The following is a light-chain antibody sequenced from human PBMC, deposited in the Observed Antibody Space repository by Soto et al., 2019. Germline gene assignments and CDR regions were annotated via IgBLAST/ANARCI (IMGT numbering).Light chain of an antibody. CDR2: EVV. CDR3: KSYAGSNTDV. Sequence: QSVLTQPPSASGSPGQSVTISCTGTKNDIGVYDFVSWYQHHPGKAPRLIIYEVVQRPSGVPDRFSGSKSGNTASLTVSGLLAADEADYFCKSYAGSNTDVFGRGTKV. J-gene: IGLJ1*01. V-gene: IGLV2-8*01. CDR1: KNDIGVYDF.